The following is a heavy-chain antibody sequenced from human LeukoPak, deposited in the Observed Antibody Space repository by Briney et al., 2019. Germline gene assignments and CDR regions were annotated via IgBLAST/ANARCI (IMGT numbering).Heavy chain of an antibody. CDR2: IYYSGST. J-gene: IGHJ3*02. D-gene: IGHD3-16*02. CDR3: ARVTYYDYVWGSYRYDAFDI. V-gene: IGHV4-31*03. CDR1: GGSISSGGYY. Sequence: SQTLSLTCTVSGGSISSGGYYWSWIRQHPGKGLEWIGYIYYSGSTYYNPSLKSRVTISVDTSKNRFSLKLSSVTAADTAVYYCARVTYYDYVWGSYRYDAFDIWGQGTMVTVSS.